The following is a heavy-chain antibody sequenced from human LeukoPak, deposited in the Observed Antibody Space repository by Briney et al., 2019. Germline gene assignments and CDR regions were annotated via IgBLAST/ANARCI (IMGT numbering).Heavy chain of an antibody. CDR2: ISGSGGST. D-gene: IGHD2-15*01. CDR1: GFTFSSYA. V-gene: IGHV3-23*01. CDR3: AKVIYCSGGSCYYFDY. Sequence: GGSLRLSCAASGFTFSSYAMSWVRQAPGKGLEWVSAISGSGGSTYYADSVKGRFTISRDNSKNTLYLQMNSLRAEDTAVYYCAKVIYCSGGSCYYFDYWGQGTLVTVSS. J-gene: IGHJ4*02.